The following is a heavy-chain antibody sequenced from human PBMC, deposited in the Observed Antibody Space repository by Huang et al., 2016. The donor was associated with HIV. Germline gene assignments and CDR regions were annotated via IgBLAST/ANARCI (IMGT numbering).Heavy chain of an antibody. D-gene: IGHD1-26*01. CDR2: SFPGDSDT. Sequence: EVQLVQSGAEVTKPGESLKISCKGSGYSFSTYWIGWVRQMPGKGLEWMGMSFPGDSDTRDSPSFQGQVTISADKSISTAYLQWSSLKASDTAMYYCASTASYSGSYRGAFDIWGQGTMVTVSS. J-gene: IGHJ3*02. CDR1: GYSFSTYW. CDR3: ASTASYSGSYRGAFDI. V-gene: IGHV5-51*03.